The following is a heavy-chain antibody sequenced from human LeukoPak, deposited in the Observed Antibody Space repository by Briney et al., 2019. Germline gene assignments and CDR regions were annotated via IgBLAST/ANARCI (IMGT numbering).Heavy chain of an antibody. CDR3: ARQTGSGLFTLP. CDR2: IFSGGNT. D-gene: IGHD3/OR15-3a*01. V-gene: IGHV4-39*01. CDR1: GASISNSRSF. J-gene: IGHJ4*02. Sequence: SETLSLTCTVSGASISNSRSFWGWIRQPPGTGLEWIVSIFSGGNTYYNPSLSSRVSISIDMSKNQFSLKLTAVTAADTAMYYCARQTGSGLFTLPGGRGTLVTVSS.